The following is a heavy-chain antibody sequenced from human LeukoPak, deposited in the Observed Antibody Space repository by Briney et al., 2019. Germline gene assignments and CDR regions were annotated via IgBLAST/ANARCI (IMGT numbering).Heavy chain of an antibody. D-gene: IGHD3-10*01. J-gene: IGHJ4*02. Sequence: GGSLRLSCVASGFTFSSKPLHWVRQPPGRGLEWVSFISSDGSRKYYGDFVEGRFTVSRDNSMHTLYLQVDTLRAEDTAMYYCSKRDGSGSFLIDYCGQGTLVTVSS. CDR1: GFTFSSKP. CDR3: SKRDGSGSFLIDY. CDR2: ISSDGSRK. V-gene: IGHV3-30-3*02.